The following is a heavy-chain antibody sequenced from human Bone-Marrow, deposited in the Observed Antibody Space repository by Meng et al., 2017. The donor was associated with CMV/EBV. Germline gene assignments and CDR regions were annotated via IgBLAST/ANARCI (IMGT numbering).Heavy chain of an antibody. Sequence: GESLKISCAASGFTFSNYEMNWVRQAPGKGLEWVSYISASGSTIYYADSVKGRFTISRDNANNTLYLQMNSLRAEDTAVYYCVRDRGYFDYWGQGTLVTVSS. CDR3: VRDRGYFDY. CDR2: ISASGSTI. J-gene: IGHJ4*02. CDR1: GFTFSNYE. V-gene: IGHV3-48*03.